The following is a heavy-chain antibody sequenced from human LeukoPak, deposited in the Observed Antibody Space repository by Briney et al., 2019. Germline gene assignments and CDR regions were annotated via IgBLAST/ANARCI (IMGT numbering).Heavy chain of an antibody. J-gene: IGHJ4*02. D-gene: IGHD5-12*01. CDR2: ISYDGSNK. CDR3: AKDRYSGYDSLDY. V-gene: IGHV3-30*18. Sequence: GGSLRLSCAASGFTFSSYGMHWVRQAPGKGLEWVAVISYDGSNKYYADSVKGRFTISRDNSKNTLYLQMSSLRAEDTAVYYCAKDRYSGYDSLDYWGQGTLVTVSS. CDR1: GFTFSSYG.